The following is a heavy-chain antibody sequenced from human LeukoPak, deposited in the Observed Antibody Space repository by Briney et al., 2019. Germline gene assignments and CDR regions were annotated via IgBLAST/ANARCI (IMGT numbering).Heavy chain of an antibody. Sequence: GGSLRLSCAASGFTFSSYAMSWVRQAPGKGLEWVSAISGSGGSTYYADSVKGRFTISRDNSKNTLYLQMNSLRAEDTAVYYCARGKYNWNYYYYYGMDVWGQGTTVTVSS. CDR3: ARGKYNWNYYYYYGMDV. J-gene: IGHJ6*02. D-gene: IGHD1-20*01. CDR1: GFTFSSYA. V-gene: IGHV3-23*01. CDR2: ISGSGGST.